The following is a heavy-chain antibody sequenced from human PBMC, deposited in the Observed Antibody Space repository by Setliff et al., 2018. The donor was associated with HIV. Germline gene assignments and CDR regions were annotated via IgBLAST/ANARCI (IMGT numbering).Heavy chain of an antibody. V-gene: IGHV3-30*02. D-gene: IGHD6-13*01. CDR3: AKNLYSSRWSPLDY. CDR2: IRYDGSYK. Sequence: GGSLRLSCAASGFTFGGYGMHWVRQAPGKGLEWVAFIRYDGSYKFYADSVKGRFTISRDNSKNTLYLQMNSLRTEDTAVYYCAKNLYSSRWSPLDYWGQGTLVTVSS. J-gene: IGHJ4*02. CDR1: GFTFGGYG.